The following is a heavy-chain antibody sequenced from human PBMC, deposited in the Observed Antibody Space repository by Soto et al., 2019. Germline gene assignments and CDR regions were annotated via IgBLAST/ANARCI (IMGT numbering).Heavy chain of an antibody. Sequence: EVQLVESGGGLVQPGGSLRLSCAASGYVFSSYWMHWVRQVPGKGLVWVSRITNDGSSTSYADSVNGRFTISRDNAKNTLYLQMISLSVEDTAVYDGARGVQGSRYFDIWGRGTLVTVSS. CDR2: ITNDGSST. CDR3: ARGVQGSRYFDI. V-gene: IGHV3-74*01. CDR1: GYVFSSYW. J-gene: IGHJ2*01.